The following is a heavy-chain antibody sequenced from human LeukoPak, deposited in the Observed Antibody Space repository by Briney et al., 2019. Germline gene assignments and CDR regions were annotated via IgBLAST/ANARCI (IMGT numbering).Heavy chain of an antibody. V-gene: IGHV1-18*01. J-gene: IGHJ4*02. D-gene: IGHD6-13*01. Sequence: ASVKVSCKASGYTFTSYGISWVRQAPGQGLEWMGWISAYNGNTNYAQKLQGRVTMTTDTSTSTAYMELRSLRSDDTAVYYCARTSTDYRYSSSLFDCWGQGTLVAVSS. CDR1: GYTFTSYG. CDR3: ARTSTDYRYSSSLFDC. CDR2: ISAYNGNT.